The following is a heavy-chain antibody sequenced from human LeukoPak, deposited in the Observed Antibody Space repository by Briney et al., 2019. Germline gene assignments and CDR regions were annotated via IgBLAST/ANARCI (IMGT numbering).Heavy chain of an antibody. CDR2: IYYSGST. J-gene: IGHJ3*02. CDR3: AREAVGAPNAFDI. V-gene: IGHV4-59*01. CDR1: GGSISSYY. Sequence: SETLSLTCTVSGGSISSYYWSWIRQPPGKGLEWIGYIYYSGSTNYNPSLKSRVTISVDTSKNQFSLKLSSVTAADTAVYYCAREAVGAPNAFDIWGQGTMVTVSS. D-gene: IGHD1-26*01.